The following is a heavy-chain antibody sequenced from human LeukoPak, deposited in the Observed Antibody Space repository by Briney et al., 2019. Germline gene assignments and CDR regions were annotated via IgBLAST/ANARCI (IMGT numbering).Heavy chain of an antibody. D-gene: IGHD6-19*01. CDR2: INPNSGGT. CDR1: GYTFTGYY. Sequence: ASVKVSCKASGYTFTGYYMHWARQAPGQGLEWMGWINPNSGGTNYAQKFQGRVTMTRDTSISTAYMELSRLRSDDTAVYYCARDRTRTGYSSGWYHDYWGLGSQVTVSP. J-gene: IGHJ4*02. V-gene: IGHV1-2*02. CDR3: ARDRTRTGYSSGWYHDY.